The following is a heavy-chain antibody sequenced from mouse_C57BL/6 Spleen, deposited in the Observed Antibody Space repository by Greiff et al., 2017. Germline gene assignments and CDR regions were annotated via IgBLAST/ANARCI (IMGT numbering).Heavy chain of an antibody. D-gene: IGHD2-2*01. J-gene: IGHJ3*01. V-gene: IGHV1-64*01. CDR2: IHPNSGST. CDR1: GYTFTSYW. CDR3: ARSGVTPWFEY. Sequence: VQLQQPGAELVKPGASVKLSCTASGYTFTSYWMHWVKQRPGQGLEWIGMIHPNSGSTNYNEKFKSKATLTVDKSSSTAYMQLSSLASEDSAVYYCARSGVTPWFEYWGQGTMVTVSA.